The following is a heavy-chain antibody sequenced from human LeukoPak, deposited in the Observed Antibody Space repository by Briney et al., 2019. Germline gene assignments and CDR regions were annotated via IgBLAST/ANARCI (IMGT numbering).Heavy chain of an antibody. CDR2: INPNSGGT. CDR3: ATPRKGDSSGDY. V-gene: IGHV1-2*02. CDR1: GYTFTGYY. Sequence: ASVKVSCKASGYTFTGYYMHWVRQAPGQGLEWMGWINPNSGGTNYAQKFQGRVTMTRDTSISTAYMELSRPRSDDTAVYYCATPRKGDSSGDYWGQGTLVTVSS. J-gene: IGHJ4*02. D-gene: IGHD6-19*01.